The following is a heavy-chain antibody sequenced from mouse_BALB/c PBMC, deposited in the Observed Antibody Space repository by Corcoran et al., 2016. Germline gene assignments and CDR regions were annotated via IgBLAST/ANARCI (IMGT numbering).Heavy chain of an antibody. CDR2: INSDSSTI. J-gene: IGHJ2*01. Sequence: EVKLLESGGGLVQPGGSLKLSCAASGFDFSRYWMSWVRQAPGKGLEWIGEINSDSSTINYTPSLKDKFIISRDNAKNTRYLQMSKVRSEDTALYYCARNWDVGFDYWGQGTTLTVSS. V-gene: IGHV4-1*02. CDR3: ARNWDVGFDY. D-gene: IGHD4-1*01. CDR1: GFDFSRYW.